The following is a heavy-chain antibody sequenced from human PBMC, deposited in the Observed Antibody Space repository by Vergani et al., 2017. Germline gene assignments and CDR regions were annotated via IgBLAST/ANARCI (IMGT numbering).Heavy chain of an antibody. J-gene: IGHJ4*02. V-gene: IGHV4-31*03. D-gene: IGHD4-17*01. CDR2: IYYSGST. CDR3: ARERKLGDYSYYFDY. CDR1: GGSISSGGYY. Sequence: QLQLQESGPGLVKPSETLSLTCTVSGGSISSGGYYWSWIRQHPGKGLEWIGYIYYSGSTYYNPSLKSRVTISVDTSKNQFSLKLSSVTAADTSVYYCARERKLGDYSYYFDYWGQGTLVTVSS.